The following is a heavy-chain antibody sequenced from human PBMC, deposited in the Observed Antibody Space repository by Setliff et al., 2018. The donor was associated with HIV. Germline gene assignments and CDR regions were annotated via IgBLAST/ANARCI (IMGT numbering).Heavy chain of an antibody. V-gene: IGHV4-59*08. CDR3: ARHSRTAVPTTDY. D-gene: IGHD4-17*01. CDR2: IYYTGRT. CDR1: GGSIENYY. Sequence: SETLSLTCSVSGGSIENYYWSWIRQSPGKGLEWIGHIYYTGRTNYNPSLKSRVTISVDTSKNQFSLKLSSVTAADTAVYYCARHSRTAVPTTDYWGQGTLVTVSS. J-gene: IGHJ4*02.